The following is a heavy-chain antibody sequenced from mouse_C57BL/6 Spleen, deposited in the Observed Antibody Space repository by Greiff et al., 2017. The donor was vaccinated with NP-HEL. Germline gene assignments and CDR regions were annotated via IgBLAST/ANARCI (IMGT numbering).Heavy chain of an antibody. CDR3: ATARGFAY. V-gene: IGHV1-50*01. J-gene: IGHJ3*01. D-gene: IGHD3-3*01. CDR2: IDPSDSYT. CDR1: GYTFTSYW. Sequence: QVQLQQPGAELVKPGASVKLSCKASGYTFTSYWMQWVNQRPGQGLEWIGEIDPSDSYTNYNQKFKGKATLTVDTSSSTAYMQLSSLTSEDSAVYYCATARGFAYWGQGTLVTVSA.